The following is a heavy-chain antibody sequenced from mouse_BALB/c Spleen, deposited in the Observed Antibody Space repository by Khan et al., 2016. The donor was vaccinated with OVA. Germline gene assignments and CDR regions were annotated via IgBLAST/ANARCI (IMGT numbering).Heavy chain of an antibody. CDR1: GYTFTTYW. CDR3: ARDRIDY. V-gene: IGHV1-7*01. CDR2: INPTSGYT. Sequence: LEESGTELAKPGASVKMSCKASGYTFTTYWMHWVKQRPGQGLEWIGYINPTSGYTDYNEKCKDKATLSADKSSSTAYMQLSSLTSEDSAVYYCARDRIDYWGQGTTLTVSS. J-gene: IGHJ2*01.